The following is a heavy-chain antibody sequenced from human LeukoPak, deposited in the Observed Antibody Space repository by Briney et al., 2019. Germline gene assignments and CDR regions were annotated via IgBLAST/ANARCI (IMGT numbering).Heavy chain of an antibody. CDR2: TYYTSKWYY. V-gene: IGHV6-1*01. Sequence: SQTLSLTCAISGDSVSSNSAAWTWIRQSPSRGLEWLGRTYYTSKWYYDYAVSVKSRITINPDTSKNQFSLQLNSVTAADTALYYCARRITGVLAPFASWGQGSLVTVSS. D-gene: IGHD1-20*01. CDR3: ARRITGVLAPFAS. J-gene: IGHJ4*02. CDR1: GDSVSSNSAA.